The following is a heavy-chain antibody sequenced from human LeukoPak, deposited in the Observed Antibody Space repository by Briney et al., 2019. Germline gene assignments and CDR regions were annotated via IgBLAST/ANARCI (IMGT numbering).Heavy chain of an antibody. V-gene: IGHV1-18*01. CDR2: ISAHNAKT. CDR3: AADPKSIRGYSYAGTLD. Sequence: ASVKVSCKTSDYTFTTYGISWVRQAPGQGLEWMGGISAHNAKTNYAQKVQGRVTMTTDTSTSTAYMELRSLRSDDTAVYYCAADPKSIRGYSYAGTLDWGQGTLVTVSS. CDR1: DYTFTTYG. J-gene: IGHJ4*02. D-gene: IGHD5-18*01.